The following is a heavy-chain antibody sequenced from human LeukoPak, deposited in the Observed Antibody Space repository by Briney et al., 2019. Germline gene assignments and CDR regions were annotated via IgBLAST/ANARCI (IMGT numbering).Heavy chain of an antibody. V-gene: IGHV1-2*02. CDR3: AREDIVLNWFDP. J-gene: IGHJ5*02. Sequence: ASVKVSCKASGYTFTGYYMHWVRQAPGQGLEWMGWINPNSGGTNYAQKFQGRVTMTRDTSISTAYMELSRLRSDDTAVYYCAREDIVLNWFDPWGQGTLVTVSS. CDR2: INPNSGGT. CDR1: GYTFTGYY. D-gene: IGHD2-8*01.